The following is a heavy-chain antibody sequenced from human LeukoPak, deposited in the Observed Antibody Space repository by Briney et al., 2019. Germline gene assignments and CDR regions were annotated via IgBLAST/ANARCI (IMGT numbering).Heavy chain of an antibody. CDR1: GGSFSGYY. J-gene: IGHJ4*02. CDR3: ARRGWELLLETEFDY. D-gene: IGHD1-26*01. V-gene: IGHV4-34*01. Sequence: SETLSLTCAVYGGSFSGYYWNWIRQPPGKGLEWIGEINHSGSTYYNSSLKSRVTISVDTSKNQFSLKLSSVTAADTAVYYCARRGWELLLETEFDYWGQGTLVTVSS. CDR2: INHSGST.